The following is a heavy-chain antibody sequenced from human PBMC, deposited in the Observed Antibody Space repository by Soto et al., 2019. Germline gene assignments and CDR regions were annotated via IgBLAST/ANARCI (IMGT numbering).Heavy chain of an antibody. CDR1: GYTFTSYD. V-gene: IGHV1-8*01. D-gene: IGHD3-10*01. CDR3: ASSHAYGSGSYFWDRPFDY. CDR2: MNPNSGNT. Sequence: QVQLVQSGAEVKKPGASVKVSCKASGYTFTSYDINWVRQATGQGLEWMGWMNPNSGNTGYAQKFQGRVTMTRNTSISTAYMELSSLRSEDTAVYYCASSHAYGSGSYFWDRPFDYWGQGTLVTVSS. J-gene: IGHJ4*02.